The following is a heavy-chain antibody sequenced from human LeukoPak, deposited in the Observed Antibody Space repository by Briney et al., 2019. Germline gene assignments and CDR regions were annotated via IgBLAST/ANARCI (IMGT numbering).Heavy chain of an antibody. CDR2: IYHSGST. CDR1: GGSISSSNW. J-gene: IGHJ6*02. V-gene: IGHV4-4*02. D-gene: IGHD3-3*01. Sequence: SETLSLTCAVSGGSISSSNWWSWGRQPPGKGLEWIGEIYHSGSTNYNPSLKSRVTISVDTSKNQFSLKLSSVTAADTAVYYCARAPYFWSGYYSGGYYYGMDVWGRGTTVTVSS. CDR3: ARAPYFWSGYYSGGYYYGMDV.